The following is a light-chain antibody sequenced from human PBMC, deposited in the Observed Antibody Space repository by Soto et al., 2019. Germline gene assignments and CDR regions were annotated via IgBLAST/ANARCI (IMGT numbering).Light chain of an antibody. J-gene: IGKJ2*01. CDR2: GAS. V-gene: IGKV3-20*01. Sequence: EIVFTQSPGTLSLSPGERATLSVRASQSVSSSYLAWYQQKPGQAPRRLIYGASSRATGIPDRFSGSGSGTDLSLSIRRLEPEDFALYYCPQYGSSTGMYTFGQGTKLEIK. CDR1: QSVSSSY. CDR3: PQYGSSTGMYT.